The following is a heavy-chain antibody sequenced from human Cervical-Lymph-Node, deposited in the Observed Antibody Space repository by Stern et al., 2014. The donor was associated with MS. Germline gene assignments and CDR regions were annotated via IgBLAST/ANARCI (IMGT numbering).Heavy chain of an antibody. CDR1: GGSITDGGYY. Sequence: QLQLQESGPGLVKPSQTLSLTCTVSGGSITDGGYYWSWIRQVPGKGLEWIGYIYHSGTTDYNSSLKRRGTLSMDTAKNQISLNLRSVTAADTAIYYCARMLFHVPFRGEMSYLDYWGQGSLVAVSS. CDR2: IYHSGTT. D-gene: IGHD3-10*01. V-gene: IGHV4-31*03. CDR3: ARMLFHVPFRGEMSYLDY. J-gene: IGHJ4*02.